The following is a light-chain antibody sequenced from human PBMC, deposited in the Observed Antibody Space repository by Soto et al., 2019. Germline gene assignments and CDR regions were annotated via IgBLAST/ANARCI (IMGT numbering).Light chain of an antibody. J-gene: IGLJ1*01. CDR1: SSDVGGYIY. CDR3: SSSTTRSSYV. Sequence: QSALTEPASVSGSPEQSITISCTGTSSDVGGYIYVSWYQQHPGKAPKLMIYDVTSRPSGVSYRFSGSKSGNTASLTISGLQAEDEADYYCSSSTTRSSYVFGTGTKVTVL. CDR2: DVT. V-gene: IGLV2-14*01.